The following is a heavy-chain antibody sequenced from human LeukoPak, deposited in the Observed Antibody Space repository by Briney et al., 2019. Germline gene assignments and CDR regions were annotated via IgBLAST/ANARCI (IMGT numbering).Heavy chain of an antibody. Sequence: PSETLSLTCTVSGGSISSYYWSWIRQPPGKGLEWIGYIYYSGSTNYNPSLKSRVTISVDTSKNQLSLKLSSVTAADTAVYYCARAGYYGGNGLWFDPWGQGTLVTVSS. CDR3: ARAGYYGGNGLWFDP. D-gene: IGHD4-23*01. V-gene: IGHV4-59*01. CDR1: GGSISSYY. J-gene: IGHJ5*02. CDR2: IYYSGST.